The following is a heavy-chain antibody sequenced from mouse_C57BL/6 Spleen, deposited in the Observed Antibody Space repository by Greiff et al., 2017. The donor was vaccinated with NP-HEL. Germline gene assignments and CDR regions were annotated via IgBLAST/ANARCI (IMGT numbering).Heavy chain of an antibody. CDR2: ISSGGSYT. D-gene: IGHD1-1*01. Sequence: EVKLMESGGDLVKPGGSLKLSCAASGFTFSSYGMSWVRQTPDKRLEWVATISSGGSYTYYPDSVKGRFTISRDNAKNTLYLQMSSLKSEDTAMYYCARPFITTVVAPDYYAMDYWGQGTSVTVSS. J-gene: IGHJ4*01. V-gene: IGHV5-6*01. CDR1: GFTFSSYG. CDR3: ARPFITTVVAPDYYAMDY.